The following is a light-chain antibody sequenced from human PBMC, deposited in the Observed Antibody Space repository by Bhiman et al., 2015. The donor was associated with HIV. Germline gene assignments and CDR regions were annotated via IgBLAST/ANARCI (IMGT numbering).Light chain of an antibody. CDR2: DDS. J-gene: IGLJ2*01. CDR3: QLLDSSRNVV. Sequence: SYVLAQPPSVSVAPGETASITCGGDNIEIKSVHWYQQRSGQAPVLVIHDDSARPSGIPERFSGSSSGDTATLTITRVESGDDADYYCQLLDSSRNVVFGGGTKLTVL. V-gene: IGLV3-21*04. CDR1: NIEIKS.